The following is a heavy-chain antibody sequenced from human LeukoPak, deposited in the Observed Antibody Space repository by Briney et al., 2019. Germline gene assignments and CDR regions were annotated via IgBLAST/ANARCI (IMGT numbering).Heavy chain of an antibody. J-gene: IGHJ5*02. CDR2: ISGSGTI. CDR3: ARDSGTTGEVKFDP. V-gene: IGHV4-4*07. D-gene: IGHD3-10*01. CDR1: GGSISSHYY. Sequence: SETLSLTCTVSGGSISSHYYWSWIRQPAGKGLEWIGRISGSGTITYNPALQSRLTISIDTSKNQFSLKLMSVTAADTAVYYCARDSGTTGEVKFDPWGQGTLVTVSS.